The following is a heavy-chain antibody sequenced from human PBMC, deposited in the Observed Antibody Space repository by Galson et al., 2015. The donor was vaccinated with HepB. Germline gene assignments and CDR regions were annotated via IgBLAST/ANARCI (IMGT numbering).Heavy chain of an antibody. CDR3: AKDGGIAVAPEYFQH. J-gene: IGHJ1*01. CDR1: GFTFSSYA. V-gene: IGHV3-23*01. D-gene: IGHD6-19*01. CDR2: ISGSGGST. Sequence: SLRLSCAASGFTFSSYAMSWVRQAPGKGLEWVSAISGSGGSTYYADSVKGRFTISRDNSKNTLYLQMNSLRAEDTAVYYCAKDGGIAVAPEYFQHWGQGTLVTVSS.